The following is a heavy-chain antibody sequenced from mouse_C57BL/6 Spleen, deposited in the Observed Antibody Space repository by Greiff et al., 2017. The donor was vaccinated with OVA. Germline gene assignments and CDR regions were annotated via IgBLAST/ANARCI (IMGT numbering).Heavy chain of an antibody. CDR3: ARFDYGSSGDY. V-gene: IGHV1-64*01. CDR2: IHPNSGST. J-gene: IGHJ2*01. D-gene: IGHD1-1*01. CDR1: GYTFTSYW. Sequence: QVQLQQPGAELVKPGASVKLSCKASGYTFTSYWMHWVKQRPGQGLEWIGMIHPNSGSTNYNEKFKSKATLTVDQSSSTAYMQLSSLTSEDSAVDYCARFDYGSSGDYWGQGTTRTVSS.